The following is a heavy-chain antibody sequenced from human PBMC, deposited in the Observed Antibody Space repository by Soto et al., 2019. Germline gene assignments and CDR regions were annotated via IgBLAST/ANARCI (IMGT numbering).Heavy chain of an antibody. V-gene: IGHV4-31*03. CDR3: ARDQPGDYSNYWFDP. Sequence: SETLSLTCTVSGGSISSGGYYWSWIRQHPGKGLEWIGYIYYSGSTYYNPSLKSRVTISVDTSKNQFSLKLSSVTAADTAVYYCARDQPGDYSNYWFDPWGQGTLVTVSS. D-gene: IGHD4-4*01. J-gene: IGHJ5*02. CDR1: GGSISSGGYY. CDR2: IYYSGST.